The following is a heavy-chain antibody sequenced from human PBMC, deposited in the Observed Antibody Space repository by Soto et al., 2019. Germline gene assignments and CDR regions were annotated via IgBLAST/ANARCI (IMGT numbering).Heavy chain of an antibody. CDR2: IYHSGTT. J-gene: IGHJ5*02. Sequence: PSETLSLTCTVSGGSISSGDYYCSWIRQPPGKGLEWIGYIYHSGTTYYNPSLKSRVTISVDTSKNQFSLKLTSVTAADTAVYYCARGANWFDPWGQGTLVTVSS. V-gene: IGHV4-30-4*02. CDR1: GGSISSGDYY. CDR3: ARGANWFDP.